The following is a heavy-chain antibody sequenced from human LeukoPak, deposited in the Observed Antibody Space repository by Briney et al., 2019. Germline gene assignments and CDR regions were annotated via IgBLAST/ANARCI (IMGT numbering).Heavy chain of an antibody. J-gene: IGHJ4*02. CDR2: IYPGDSDT. Sequence: VESLKISCKGSGYSFTSYWIGWVRQMPGKGLDWMGIIYPGDSDTTYSPSFQGQVTISADKSITTAYLQWRSLKASDTAMYYCARRDSSGYYYFDYWGQGTLVTVSA. V-gene: IGHV5-51*01. CDR1: GYSFTSYW. D-gene: IGHD6-19*01. CDR3: ARRDSSGYYYFDY.